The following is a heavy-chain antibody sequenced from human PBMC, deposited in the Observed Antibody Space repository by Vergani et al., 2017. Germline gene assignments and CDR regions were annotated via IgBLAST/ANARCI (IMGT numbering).Heavy chain of an antibody. J-gene: IGHJ3*02. D-gene: IGHD3-3*01. CDR3: AGGLRFLEWLSPPAVNDGYAFDI. CDR2: IYYSGST. Sequence: QVQLQESGPGLVKPSETLSLTCTVSGGPISSYYWSWIRQPPGKGLEWIGYIYYSGSTNYNPSLKSRVTISVDTSKNQFSLKLNSVTAADTAVYYCAGGLRFLEWLSPPAVNDGYAFDIWGQGTMVTVSS. V-gene: IGHV4-59*01. CDR1: GGPISSYY.